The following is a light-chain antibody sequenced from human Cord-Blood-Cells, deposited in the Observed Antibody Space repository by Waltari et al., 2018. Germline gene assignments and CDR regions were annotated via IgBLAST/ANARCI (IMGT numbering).Light chain of an antibody. J-gene: IGKJ3*01. CDR2: AAS. CDR3: QQSYSTPFT. V-gene: IGKV1-39*01. CDR1: QSISSY. Sequence: DIQMTQSPSSLSASVGDRVTITCRASQSISSYLNWYQQKPGKAPKLLIYAASSLQSVVPSRCSGSGSGTDFTLTISSLQPEDFATYYCQQSYSTPFTFGPGTKVDIK.